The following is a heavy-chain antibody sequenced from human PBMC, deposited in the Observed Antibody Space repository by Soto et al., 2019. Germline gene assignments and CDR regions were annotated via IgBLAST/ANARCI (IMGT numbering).Heavy chain of an antibody. V-gene: IGHV3-23*01. J-gene: IGHJ4*02. Sequence: EVQLLESGGGLVQPGGSLRLSCAASVFTFSSYAMSWVRQAPGKGLEWVSGISGSGGSTYYADSVKGRFTISRDNSKNTLSLQMNSLRAEDTAVYYCAKGGGSGSYYSPFDYWGQGTLVTVSS. CDR3: AKGGGSGSYYSPFDY. D-gene: IGHD3-10*01. CDR1: VFTFSSYA. CDR2: ISGSGGST.